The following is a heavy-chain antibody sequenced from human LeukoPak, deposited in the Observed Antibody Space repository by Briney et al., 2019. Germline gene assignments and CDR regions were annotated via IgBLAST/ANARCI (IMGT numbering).Heavy chain of an antibody. V-gene: IGHV3-21*01. Sequence: GFLRLSCAASGFTFSSYSMNWVRQAPGKGLEWVSSISSSSSYIYYADSVKGRFTISRDNAKNSLYLQMNSLRAEDTAVYYCARDLDVLLWFGESPFDYWGQGTLVTVSS. D-gene: IGHD3-10*01. CDR3: ARDLDVLLWFGESPFDY. J-gene: IGHJ4*02. CDR2: ISSSSSYI. CDR1: GFTFSSYS.